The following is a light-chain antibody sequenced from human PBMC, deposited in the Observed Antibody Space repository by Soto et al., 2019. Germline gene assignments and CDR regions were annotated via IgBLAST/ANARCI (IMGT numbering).Light chain of an antibody. Sequence: DIQMTQSPSTLSASVGDRVTITCRASQSISSLLAWYQHKPGKAPKFLIYKASSLQSGVPSRFSGSGSVTEFTLAITSLQPDDFATYYCHQYYSFPRTFGQGTKVEVK. J-gene: IGKJ1*01. CDR2: KAS. CDR3: HQYYSFPRT. CDR1: QSISSL. V-gene: IGKV1-5*03.